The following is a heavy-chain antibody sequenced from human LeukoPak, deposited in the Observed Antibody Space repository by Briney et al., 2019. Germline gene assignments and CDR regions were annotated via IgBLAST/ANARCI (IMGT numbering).Heavy chain of an antibody. Sequence: PSETLSLTCSVSGGSISSHYWSWIRQPPGKRLEWIGQIYYSGSTNYNPSLQSRVTISVHTSRNQFSLKLTSVTAADTAIYYCARDLPSMTGAFDFWGQGTMVAVSS. D-gene: IGHD2/OR15-2a*01. V-gene: IGHV4-59*11. CDR3: ARDLPSMTGAFDF. CDR2: IYYSGST. CDR1: GGSISSHY. J-gene: IGHJ3*01.